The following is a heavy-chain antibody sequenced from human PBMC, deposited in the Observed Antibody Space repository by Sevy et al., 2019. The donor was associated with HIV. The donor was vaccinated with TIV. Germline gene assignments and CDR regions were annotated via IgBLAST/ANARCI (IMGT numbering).Heavy chain of an antibody. CDR1: GFTFSNFW. Sequence: GGSLRLSCAASGFTFSNFWISWLRQAPEKGLEWVGSIKSNADGGTADYAARFKGKFTISRDDSKNTLFLQMSSLKTEDTAVYYCATGGTAEAFDVWGPWTMVTVSS. CDR2: IKSNADGGTA. V-gene: IGHV3-15*01. CDR3: ATGGTAEAFDV. J-gene: IGHJ3*01. D-gene: IGHD1-1*01.